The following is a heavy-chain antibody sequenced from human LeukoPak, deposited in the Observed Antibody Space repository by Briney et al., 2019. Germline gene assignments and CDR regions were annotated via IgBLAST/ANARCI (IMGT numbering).Heavy chain of an antibody. V-gene: IGHV3-74*01. Sequence: PGGSLRLSCAASGFTVSSNYMSWVRQAPGKGLVWVSRINSDGSGTGFADSLNGRFTISRDNAKNTLYLQMNSLRAEDTAVYYCIREFYSALWDWGQGTLVTVSS. CDR2: INSDGSGT. J-gene: IGHJ4*02. CDR1: GFTVSSNY. CDR3: IREFYSALWD. D-gene: IGHD2-21*01.